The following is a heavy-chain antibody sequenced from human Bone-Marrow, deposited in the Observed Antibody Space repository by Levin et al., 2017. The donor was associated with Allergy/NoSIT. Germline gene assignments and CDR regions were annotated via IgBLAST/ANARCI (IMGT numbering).Heavy chain of an antibody. CDR1: GDSVSRGTTY. CDR2: IDDSGST. CDR3: ARHVGDYYFDTSGVVDY. V-gene: IGHV4-61*01. Sequence: SETLSLTCTVSGDSVSRGTTYWSWIRQPPGKGLQWIGYIDDSGSTYYKPSLKSRVSISADASKNQFSLKLSSVTAADTAVYYCARHVGDYYFDTSGVVDYWGQGTLVTVSS. J-gene: IGHJ4*02. D-gene: IGHD3-22*01.